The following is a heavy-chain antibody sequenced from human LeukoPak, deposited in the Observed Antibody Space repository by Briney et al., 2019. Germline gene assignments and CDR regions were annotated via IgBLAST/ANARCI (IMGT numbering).Heavy chain of an antibody. D-gene: IGHD2-2*01. Sequence: GGSLRLSCAASGFTFSSYGMHWVRQAPGKGLEWVAVISYDGSNKYYADSMKGRFTISRDNSKNTLYLQMNSLRAEDTAVYYCAKDGKYCSSTSCYLNYYYYGMDVWGKGTTVTVSS. CDR2: ISYDGSNK. CDR3: AKDGKYCSSTSCYLNYYYYGMDV. CDR1: GFTFSSYG. V-gene: IGHV3-30*18. J-gene: IGHJ6*04.